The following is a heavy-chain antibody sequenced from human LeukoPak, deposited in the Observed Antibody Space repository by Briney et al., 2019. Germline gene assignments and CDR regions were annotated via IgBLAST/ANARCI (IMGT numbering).Heavy chain of an antibody. CDR2: TRYDGSDK. CDR1: GFTFSSCG. V-gene: IGHV3-30*02. D-gene: IGHD1-26*01. CDR3: AKDEGVGASYFDY. Sequence: GGSLRLSCEASGFTFSSCGMHWVRQAPGKGLEWVAYTRYDGSDKYYIDSVKGRFTIARDNSKKTLYLQMTSLRPDDTAVYFCAKDEGVGASYFDYWGQGTLVAASS. J-gene: IGHJ4*02.